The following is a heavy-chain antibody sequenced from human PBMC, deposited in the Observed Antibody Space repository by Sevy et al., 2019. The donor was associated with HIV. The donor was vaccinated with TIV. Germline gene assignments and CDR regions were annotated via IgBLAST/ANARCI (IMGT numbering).Heavy chain of an antibody. J-gene: IGHJ3*02. V-gene: IGHV4-59*12. D-gene: IGHD3-22*01. Sequence: SETLSLTCTVSGGSISSYYWSWIRQPPGKGLEWIGYIYYSGSTNYNPSLKSRVTISIDTSKNQFSLKLSSVTAADTAVNYCARDIDYYDSSGYCYAFDIWGQGTMVTVSS. CDR1: GGSISSYY. CDR2: IYYSGST. CDR3: ARDIDYYDSSGYCYAFDI.